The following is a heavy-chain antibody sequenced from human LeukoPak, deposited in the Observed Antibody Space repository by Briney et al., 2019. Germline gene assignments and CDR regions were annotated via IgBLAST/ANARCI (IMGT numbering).Heavy chain of an antibody. CDR1: GFTVSSNY. D-gene: IGHD6-19*01. Sequence: GGSLRLSCAASGFTVSSNYMSWVRQAPGKGLEWVSVIYSGGSTYYADSVKGRFTISRDNAKNSLYLQMNSLRAEDTAVYYCARHFRSPKAVADPYYFDSWGQGTLVTVSS. CDR2: IYSGGST. CDR3: ARHFRSPKAVADPYYFDS. V-gene: IGHV3-53*01. J-gene: IGHJ4*02.